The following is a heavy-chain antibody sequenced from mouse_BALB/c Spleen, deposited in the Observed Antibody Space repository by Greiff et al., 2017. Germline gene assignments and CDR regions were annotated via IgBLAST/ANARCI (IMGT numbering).Heavy chain of an antibody. V-gene: IGHV5-12-1*01. CDR1: GFAFSSYD. CDR2: ISSGGGST. CDR3: ARGYYGSSYVAAY. Sequence: EVKVVESGGGLVKPGGSLKLSCAASGFAFSSYDMSWVRQTPEKRLEWVAYISSGGGSTYYPDTVKGRFTISRDNAKNTLYLQMSSLKSEDTAMYYCARGYYGSSYVAAYWGQGTLVTVSA. D-gene: IGHD1-1*01. J-gene: IGHJ3*01.